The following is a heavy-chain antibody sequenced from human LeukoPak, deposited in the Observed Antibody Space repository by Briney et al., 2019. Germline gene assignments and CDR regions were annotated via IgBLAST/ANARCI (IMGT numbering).Heavy chain of an antibody. D-gene: IGHD2-2*01. V-gene: IGHV4-34*01. J-gene: IGHJ6*02. CDR1: GGSFSGYY. CDR3: ARVGYCSSTSLFYCYYGMDV. CDR2: INHSGST. Sequence: PSETLSLTCAVYGGSFSGYYWSWIRQPPGKGLEWIGEINHSGSTNYNPSLKSRVTISVDTSKNQFSLKLSSVTAADTAVYYCARVGYCSSTSLFYCYYGMDVWGQGTTVTVSS.